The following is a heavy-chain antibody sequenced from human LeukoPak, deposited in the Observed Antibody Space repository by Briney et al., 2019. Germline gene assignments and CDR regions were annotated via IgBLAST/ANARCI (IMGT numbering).Heavy chain of an antibody. V-gene: IGHV3-30*14. Sequence: PGRSLRLSCAASGFTFSSYAMHWVRQAPGKGLEWVAVISYDGSNKYYADSVKGRFTISRDNSKNTLYLQMNSLRAEDTAVYYCARILGGFWSGYYTGDLRGIFDYWGQGTLVTVSS. CDR3: ARILGGFWSGYYTGDLRGIFDY. CDR2: ISYDGSNK. CDR1: GFTFSSYA. D-gene: IGHD3-3*01. J-gene: IGHJ4*02.